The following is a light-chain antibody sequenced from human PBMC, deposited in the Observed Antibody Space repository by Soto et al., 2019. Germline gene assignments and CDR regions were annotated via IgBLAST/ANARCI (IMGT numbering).Light chain of an antibody. CDR2: GAS. J-gene: IGKJ1*01. CDR1: QSVSNNY. V-gene: IGKV3-20*01. Sequence: IVLTHSPGTLSLSPGEMATLSFRASQSVSNNYLAWYQQKPGQAPRLLIYGASNRATGIPDRFSGSGSGTDFTLTISRLEPEDFAVYYCQQYGSSGTFGQGTKVDIK. CDR3: QQYGSSGT.